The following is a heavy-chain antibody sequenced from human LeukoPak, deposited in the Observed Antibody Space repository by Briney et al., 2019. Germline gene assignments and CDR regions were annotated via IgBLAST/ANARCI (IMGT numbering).Heavy chain of an antibody. CDR3: ARAGVVVNWRPFDY. Sequence: PSETLSLTCTVSGGSVSSGSYYWSWMRQPPGKGLEWIGYIYYSGSTNYNPSLKSRVTISVDTSKNQFSLKLSSVTAADTAVYYCARAGVVVNWRPFDYRGQGTLVTVSS. V-gene: IGHV4-61*01. CDR1: GGSVSSGSYY. D-gene: IGHD3-22*01. CDR2: IYYSGST. J-gene: IGHJ4*02.